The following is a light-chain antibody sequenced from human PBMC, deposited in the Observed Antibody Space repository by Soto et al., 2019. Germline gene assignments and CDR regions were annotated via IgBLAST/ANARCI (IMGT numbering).Light chain of an antibody. CDR1: SSDVGGYNY. CDR2: DVS. J-gene: IGLJ1*01. CDR3: SSYTSTSTLV. Sequence: QSAVTQPASVSGSPGRSITISCTGTSSDVGGYNYVSWYQQYPGKAPKLMIYDVSNRPSGVSNRFSASKSGNTASLTISGLQAEDEADYYCSSYTSTSTLVFGTGTKLTVL. V-gene: IGLV2-14*01.